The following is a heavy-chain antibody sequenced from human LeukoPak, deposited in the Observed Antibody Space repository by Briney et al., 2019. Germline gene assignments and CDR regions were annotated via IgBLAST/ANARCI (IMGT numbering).Heavy chain of an antibody. J-gene: IGHJ3*02. CDR1: GGSISAGYS. Sequence: PSQTLSLTCAVSGGSISAGYSWSWIRQPPGKGLEWIGSIYYSGSTYYNPSLKSRVTISVDTSKNQFSLKLSSVTAAATAVYYCAREGSATMIVVGGAFDIWGQGTMVTVSS. CDR3: AREGSATMIVVGGAFDI. CDR2: IYYSGST. D-gene: IGHD3-22*01. V-gene: IGHV4-30-4*07.